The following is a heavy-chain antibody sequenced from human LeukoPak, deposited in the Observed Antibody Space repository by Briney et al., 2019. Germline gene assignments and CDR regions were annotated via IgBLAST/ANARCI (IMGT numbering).Heavy chain of an antibody. CDR1: GFTFSTYW. CDR2: INSEGSIT. Sequence: GGSLRLSCAASGFTFSTYWMHWVRRAPGKGLVWVSRINSEGSITGYADSVKGRFTISRDNAKKTLYLQMNSLRVEDTAVYYCVGFNYGDYPGDYWGQGTLVTVSS. V-gene: IGHV3-74*01. D-gene: IGHD4-17*01. J-gene: IGHJ4*02. CDR3: VGFNYGDYPGDY.